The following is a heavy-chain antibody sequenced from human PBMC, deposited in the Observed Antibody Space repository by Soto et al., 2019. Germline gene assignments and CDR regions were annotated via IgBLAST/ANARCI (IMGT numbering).Heavy chain of an antibody. CDR1: GDSVSTNTAT. V-gene: IGHV6-1*01. J-gene: IGHJ5*01. Sequence: QVQLQQSGPGLVKPSQTLSLTCDISGDSVSTNTATWDWIRQSPSRGLEWLGRTYYRSRWFYDSAVYVKSKIPNSPNISKNHVSLQRTSVTPDETAIYYCVRLIGNSWLDSWGQGTLVTVSS. CDR3: VRLIGNSWLDS. D-gene: IGHD3-22*01. CDR2: TYYRSRWFY.